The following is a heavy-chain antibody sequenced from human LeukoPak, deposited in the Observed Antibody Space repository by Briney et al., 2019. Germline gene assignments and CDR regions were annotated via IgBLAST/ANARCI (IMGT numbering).Heavy chain of an antibody. J-gene: IGHJ4*02. CDR2: IYYSGST. Sequence: SGTLSLTCAVSGDSISNPNWWSWVRQPPGKGLEWIGYIYYSGSTNYNPSLKSRVTISVDTSKNQFSLKLSSVTAADTAVYYCARGGYGSPRNWGQGTLVTVSS. CDR1: GDSISNPNW. CDR3: ARGGYGSPRN. V-gene: IGHV4-4*02. D-gene: IGHD5-18*01.